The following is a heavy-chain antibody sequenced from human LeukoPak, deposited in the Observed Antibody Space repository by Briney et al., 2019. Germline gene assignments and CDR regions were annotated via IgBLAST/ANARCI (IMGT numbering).Heavy chain of an antibody. CDR1: GYTFTSYG. CDR2: ISAYNGNT. J-gene: IGHJ5*02. V-gene: IGHV1-18*01. CDR3: ARVGYYDSSGYPFDP. D-gene: IGHD3-22*01. Sequence: GASVKVSCKASGYTFTSYGISWVRQAPGQGLEWMGWISAYNGNTNYAQKLQGRVTMTTDTSTSTAYMELRSLRSDDTAVYYCARVGYYDSSGYPFDPWGQGTLVTVSS.